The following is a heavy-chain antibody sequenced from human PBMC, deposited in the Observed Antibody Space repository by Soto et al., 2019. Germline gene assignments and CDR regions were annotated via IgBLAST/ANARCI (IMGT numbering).Heavy chain of an antibody. J-gene: IGHJ4*02. V-gene: IGHV4-31*03. CDR1: GGSISSGCYY. CDR3: ASNRATYYYDSSGYYPFDY. D-gene: IGHD3-22*01. Sequence: PSETLSLTCTVSGGSISSGCYYWSWIRQHPGKGLEWIGYIYYSGSTYYNPSLKSRVTISVDTSKNQFSLKLSSVTAADTAVYYCASNRATYYYDSSGYYPFDYWGQGTLVTVSS. CDR2: IYYSGST.